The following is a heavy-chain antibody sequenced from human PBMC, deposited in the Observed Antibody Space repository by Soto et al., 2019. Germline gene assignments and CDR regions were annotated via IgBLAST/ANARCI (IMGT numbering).Heavy chain of an antibody. CDR1: GFTFDTYS. J-gene: IGHJ6*02. V-gene: IGHV3-23*01. D-gene: IGHD1-20*01. CDR3: AKVFSLTYNYWYGIDV. CDR2: ISTNADRR. Sequence: EMQLLESGGGFVQPGGSLRLSCAGSGFTFDTYSMIWVRQVPGKGLDWVSGISTNADRRYYAAAVKGRFTISRDNSKNMLYIEINSLRAEDTALYYCAKVFSLTYNYWYGIDVWGQGAAVTVS.